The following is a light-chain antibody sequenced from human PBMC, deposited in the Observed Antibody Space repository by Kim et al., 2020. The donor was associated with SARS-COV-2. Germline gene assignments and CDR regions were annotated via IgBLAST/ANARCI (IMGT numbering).Light chain of an antibody. CDR1: NIGSKN. Sequence: VALGQTARITCGGNNIGSKNVHWYQQKPGQAPVLVIYRDSNRPSGIPERFSGSNSGNTATLAISRAQAGDEADYYCQVWDSSTVVFGGGTQLTVL. CDR2: RDS. V-gene: IGLV3-9*01. J-gene: IGLJ2*01. CDR3: QVWDSSTVV.